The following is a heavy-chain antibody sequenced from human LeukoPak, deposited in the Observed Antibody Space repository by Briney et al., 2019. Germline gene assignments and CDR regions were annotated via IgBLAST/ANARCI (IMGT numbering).Heavy chain of an antibody. J-gene: IGHJ4*02. CDR1: GGSISSTYDH. CDR3: ARRLHYFDY. CDR2: IRYSGTT. Sequence: PPETLSLTCTVSGGSISSTYDHWDWIRQPPGKGLEWMGSIRYSGTTYYNPSLKGRVTIFVDTSNNQFSLRLRSVTAADTAVYYCARRLHYFDYWGQGSLVTVSS. D-gene: IGHD2-21*02. V-gene: IGHV4-39*01.